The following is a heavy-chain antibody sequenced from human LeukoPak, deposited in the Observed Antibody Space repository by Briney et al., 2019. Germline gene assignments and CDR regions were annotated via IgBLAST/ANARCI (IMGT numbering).Heavy chain of an antibody. J-gene: IGHJ4*02. D-gene: IGHD6-13*01. CDR1: GGTFSSYA. V-gene: IGHV1-69*04. CDR2: IIPILGIA. CDR3: ATSPLYSSSWPLDY. Sequence: SVKVSCKASGGTFSSYAISWVRQAPGQGLEWMGRIIPILGIANYAQKFQGRVTITADKSTSTAYMELSSLRSEDTAVYYCATSPLYSSSWPLDYWGQGTLVTVSS.